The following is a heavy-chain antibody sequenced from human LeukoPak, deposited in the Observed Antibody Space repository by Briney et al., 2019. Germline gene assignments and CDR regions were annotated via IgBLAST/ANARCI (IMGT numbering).Heavy chain of an antibody. CDR3: ARGRRGPTRAFDI. Sequence: SETLSLTCTVSGGSISSGGYYWSWIRQHPGKGLEWIGYIYYSGSTYYNPSLKSRVTISVDTSKNQFSLKLSSVTAADTAVYYCARGRRGPTRAFDIWGQGTMVTVSS. D-gene: IGHD1-14*01. J-gene: IGHJ3*02. CDR2: IYYSGST. V-gene: IGHV4-31*03. CDR1: GGSISSGGYY.